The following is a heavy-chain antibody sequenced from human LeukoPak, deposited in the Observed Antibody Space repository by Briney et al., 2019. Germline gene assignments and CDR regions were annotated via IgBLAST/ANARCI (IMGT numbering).Heavy chain of an antibody. CDR2: ITASSRTK. V-gene: IGHV3-48*01. Sequence: GGSLRLSCAASGFTFSSYAMSWVRQAPGKGLEWVSYITASSRTKYYADSVKGRFSVSRDDAKNSLFLQMNSLRAEDTAVYYCARDITMVRTYYYNGMDVWGQGTTVTVPS. D-gene: IGHD3-10*01. J-gene: IGHJ6*02. CDR1: GFTFSSYA. CDR3: ARDITMVRTYYYNGMDV.